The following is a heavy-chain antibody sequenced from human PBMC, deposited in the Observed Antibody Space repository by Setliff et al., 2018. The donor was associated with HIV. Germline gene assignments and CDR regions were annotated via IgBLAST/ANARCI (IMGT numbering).Heavy chain of an antibody. V-gene: IGHV2-5*02. Sequence: VAWIRQPPGKALEWLAVVYWGGDQRHSPSLKSRLTITADTSKNQVVLTMTNVDPVDTATYYCARTHSALYYDSSGSPSYYHYYMDVWGKGTTVTVSS. J-gene: IGHJ6*03. CDR3: ARTHSALYYDSSGSPSYYHYYMDV. D-gene: IGHD3-22*01. CDR2: VYWGGDQ.